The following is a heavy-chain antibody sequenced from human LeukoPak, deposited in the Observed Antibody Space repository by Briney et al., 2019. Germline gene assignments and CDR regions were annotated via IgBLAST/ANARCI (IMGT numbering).Heavy chain of an antibody. J-gene: IGHJ4*02. D-gene: IGHD3-22*01. V-gene: IGHV3-49*04. CDR3: TRDGPYFDSSGYHYINF. Sequence: GGSLRLSCTTSGFTFGDYAMSWVRQAPGKGLEWVGFIRSKAYGGTTEYAASVKGRFTISRDDSKSIAYLQMNSLKTEDTAVYYCTRDGPYFDSSGYHYINFWGQGTLVTVSS. CDR1: GFTFGDYA. CDR2: IRSKAYGGTT.